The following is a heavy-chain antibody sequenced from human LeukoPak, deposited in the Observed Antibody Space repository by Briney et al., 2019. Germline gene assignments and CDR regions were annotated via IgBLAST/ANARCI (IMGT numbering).Heavy chain of an antibody. Sequence: GGSLRLSCAASGFTFSDYSMNWVRQAPGKGLEWVSGISGSGDNTYYADSVKGRFTISRDNSKNTLYVQVNSLGTEDTAAYYCAKGSYYDSSGSFYFDYWGQGTLVTVSS. CDR3: AKGSYYDSSGSFYFDY. D-gene: IGHD3-22*01. CDR1: GFTFSDYS. CDR2: ISGSGDNT. J-gene: IGHJ4*02. V-gene: IGHV3-23*01.